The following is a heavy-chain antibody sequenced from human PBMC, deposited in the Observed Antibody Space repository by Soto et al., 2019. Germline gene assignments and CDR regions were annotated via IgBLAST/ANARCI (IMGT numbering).Heavy chain of an antibody. Sequence: PGGSLRLSCAASGFTFSSYAMHWVRQAPGKGLEWVAVISYDGSNKYYADSVKGRFTISRDNSKNTLYLQMNSLRAEDTAVYYCARVTGGSSSLYYYYGMDVWGQGTTV. V-gene: IGHV3-30-3*01. J-gene: IGHJ6*02. CDR1: GFTFSSYA. CDR3: ARVTGGSSSLYYYYGMDV. D-gene: IGHD6-6*01. CDR2: ISYDGSNK.